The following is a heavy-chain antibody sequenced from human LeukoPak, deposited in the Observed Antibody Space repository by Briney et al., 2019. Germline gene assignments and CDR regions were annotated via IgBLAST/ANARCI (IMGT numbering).Heavy chain of an antibody. CDR2: IYPGDSET. D-gene: IGHD2-2*01. CDR3: ARQSCSSTSCYVGGYYYYGMDV. Sequence: GESLKISCKGSGYSFNSYWIGWVRQMPGKGLEWMGIIYPGDSETRYSPSFQGQVTISADKSISTAYLQWSSLKASDTAMYYCARQSCSSTSCYVGGYYYYGMDVWGKGTTVTVSS. V-gene: IGHV5-51*01. CDR1: GYSFNSYW. J-gene: IGHJ6*04.